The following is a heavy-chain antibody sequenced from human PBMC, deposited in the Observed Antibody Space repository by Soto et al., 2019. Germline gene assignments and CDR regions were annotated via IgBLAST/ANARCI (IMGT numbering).Heavy chain of an antibody. CDR1: GGTFSSYA. V-gene: IGHV1-69*01. J-gene: IGHJ6*02. D-gene: IGHD4-17*01. CDR2: IIPIFGTA. CDR3: ARDSGGVKHDYGDTPYSVSGMDV. Sequence: QVQLVQSGAEVKKPGSSVKVSCKASGGTFSSYAISWVRQAPGQGLEWMGGIIPIFGTANYAQKFQGRVTITADESTSTAYMELSSLRSEDTAVYYCARDSGGVKHDYGDTPYSVSGMDVWGQGTTVTVSS.